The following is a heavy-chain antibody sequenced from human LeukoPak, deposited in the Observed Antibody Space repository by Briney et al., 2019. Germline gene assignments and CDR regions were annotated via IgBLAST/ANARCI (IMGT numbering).Heavy chain of an antibody. D-gene: IGHD5-12*01. V-gene: IGHV4-59*08. CDR3: ARRYSSYDYDAFDI. CDR1: GGSISSYY. CDR2: IYYSGST. J-gene: IGHJ3*02. Sequence: SETLSLTCTVSGGSISSYYWSWIRQPPGKGLEWIGYIYYSGSTNYNPSLKSRVTISVDTSKNQFSLKLSSVTAADTAVYCCARRYSSYDYDAFDIWGQGTMVTVSS.